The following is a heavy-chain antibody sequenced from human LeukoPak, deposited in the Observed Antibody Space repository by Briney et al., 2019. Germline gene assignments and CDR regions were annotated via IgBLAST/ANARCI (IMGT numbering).Heavy chain of an antibody. CDR2: ISGGGDRT. CDR1: GFTFRNYG. V-gene: IGHV3-23*01. J-gene: IGHJ4*02. Sequence: GGSLRLSCAASGFTFRNYGMNWVRQAPGKGLEWVSGISGGGDRTNYADSVKGRFTISRDNSKNTLYLQMNSLRAEDTAVYYCAKDHSRSGYYPYWGQGTLVTVSS. D-gene: IGHD3-3*01. CDR3: AKDHSRSGYYPY.